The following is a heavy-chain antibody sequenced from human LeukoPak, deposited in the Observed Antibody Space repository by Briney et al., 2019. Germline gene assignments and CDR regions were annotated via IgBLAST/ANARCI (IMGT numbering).Heavy chain of an antibody. CDR1: GGSISSYY. V-gene: IGHV4-59*01. J-gene: IGHJ4*02. CDR2: IYYSGST. Sequence: SETLSLTCTVSGGSISSYYWSWIRQPPGKGLERIGYIYYSGSTNYNPSLKSRVTISVDTSKNQFSLKLSSVTAADTAVYYCARTMEYYYDSSGYFNYYFDYWGQGTLVTVSS. D-gene: IGHD3-22*01. CDR3: ARTMEYYYDSSGYFNYYFDY.